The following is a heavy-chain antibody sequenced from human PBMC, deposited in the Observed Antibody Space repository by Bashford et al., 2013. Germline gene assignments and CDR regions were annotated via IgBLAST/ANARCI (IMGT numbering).Heavy chain of an antibody. CDR3: AREVVATIGVLNYYYGMDV. J-gene: IGHJ6*02. CDR2: IIPIFGTA. D-gene: IGHD5-12*01. CDR1: GGTFSSYA. Sequence: SVKVSCKASGGTFSSYAISWVRQAPGQGLEWMGGIIPIFGTANYAQKFQGRVTITADESTSTAYMELSSLRSEDTAVYYCAREVVATIGVLNYYYGMDVWGQGTTVTVSS. V-gene: IGHV1-69*13.